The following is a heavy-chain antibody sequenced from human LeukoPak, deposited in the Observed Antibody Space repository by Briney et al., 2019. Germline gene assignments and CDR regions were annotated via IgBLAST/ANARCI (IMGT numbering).Heavy chain of an antibody. Sequence: PGGSLRLSCAASGFTSSSYALNWVRQAPGKGLEWVSGISESGDWSSYADSVKGRFTISRDNSKTTLYLQMSSLRAEDTAVYYCQLSDSSPAYWGQGTLVTVSS. J-gene: IGHJ4*02. V-gene: IGHV3-23*01. CDR3: QLSDSSPAY. D-gene: IGHD6-6*01. CDR1: GFTSSSYA. CDR2: ISESGDWS.